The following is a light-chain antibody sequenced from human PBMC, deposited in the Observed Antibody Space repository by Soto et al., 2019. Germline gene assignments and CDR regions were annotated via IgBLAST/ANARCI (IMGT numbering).Light chain of an antibody. CDR1: ESIARH. CDR2: AAS. CDR3: QQTYSTLSIT. Sequence: DIQITQSPSSLSASVGDRVTITCRASESIARHLNWYQQKPGKAPKLLIYAASSLQNGVPSRFRGGGSGTDFTLTSSNLQPEDFATYYCQQTYSTLSITFGQGTRLEIK. J-gene: IGKJ5*01. V-gene: IGKV1-39*01.